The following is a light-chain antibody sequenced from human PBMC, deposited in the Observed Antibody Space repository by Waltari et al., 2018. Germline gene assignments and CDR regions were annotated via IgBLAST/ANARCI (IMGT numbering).Light chain of an antibody. CDR1: SSNIGSTT. CDR3: AAWDDNLSGYVV. CDR2: TNN. J-gene: IGLJ2*01. V-gene: IGLV1-44*01. Sequence: QSVLTQPPSASGTPGQRVTIPCSGSSSNIGSTTVNWYQKLPGTAPKLLIYTNNQRPSGVPDRFSGSKSGTSASLAISGLQSEDEADYYCAAWDDNLSGYVVFGGGTKLTVL.